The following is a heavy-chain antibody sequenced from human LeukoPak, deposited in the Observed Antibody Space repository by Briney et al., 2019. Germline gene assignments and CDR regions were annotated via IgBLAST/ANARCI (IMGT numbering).Heavy chain of an antibody. V-gene: IGHV3-33*01. D-gene: IGHD6-13*01. J-gene: IGHJ3*02. CDR2: IWYDGSNK. CDR1: GFTFSSYG. Sequence: GGSLGLSCAASGFTFSSYGMHWVRQAPGKGLEWVAVIWYDGSNKYYADSVKGRFTISRDNSKNTLYLQMNSLRAEDTAVYYCARDLPPAPGIAAAGPRDAFDIWGQGTMVTVSS. CDR3: ARDLPPAPGIAAAGPRDAFDI.